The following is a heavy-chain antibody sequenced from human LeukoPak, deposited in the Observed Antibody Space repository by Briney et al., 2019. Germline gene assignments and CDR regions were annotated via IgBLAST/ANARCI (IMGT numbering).Heavy chain of an antibody. V-gene: IGHV3-30*02. CDR3: AKDRPVGADAFDI. D-gene: IGHD1-26*01. J-gene: IGHJ3*02. CDR2: IRYDGSNK. Sequence: GGSLRLSCAASGFTFSSYGMHWVRQDPGKGLEWVAFIRYDGSNKYYADSVKGRFTISRDNSKNTLYLQMNSLRAEDTAVYYCAKDRPVGADAFDIWGQGTMVTVSS. CDR1: GFTFSSYG.